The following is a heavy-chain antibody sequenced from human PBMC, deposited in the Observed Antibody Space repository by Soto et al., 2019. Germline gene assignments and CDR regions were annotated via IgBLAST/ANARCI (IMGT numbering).Heavy chain of an antibody. CDR2: ISYDGSNK. Sequence: QVQLVESGGGVVQPGRSLRLSCAASGFTFSSYAMHWVRQAPGKGLEWVAVISYDGSNKYYADSVKGRFTISRDNSKNTLYLQMNSLRAEDTAVYYCARDHDFWSGYPEVYRMDVWGQGTTVTVSS. D-gene: IGHD3-3*01. J-gene: IGHJ6*02. CDR3: ARDHDFWSGYPEVYRMDV. V-gene: IGHV3-30-3*01. CDR1: GFTFSSYA.